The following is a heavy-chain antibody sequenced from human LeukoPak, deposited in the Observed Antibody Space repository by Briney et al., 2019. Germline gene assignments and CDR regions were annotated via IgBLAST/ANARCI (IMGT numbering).Heavy chain of an antibody. Sequence: SETLSLTCTVSGGSISSNYWNWIRQPPGKGLEWIGNIYYGGSTYYNPSLMSRVTISVDRSRNQFSLNLTSSTAADTAVYYCATSPKFGVVSDWGQGTLVTVSS. J-gene: IGHJ4*02. CDR3: ATSPKFGVVSD. D-gene: IGHD3-3*01. CDR1: GGSISSNY. CDR2: IYYGGST. V-gene: IGHV4-59*01.